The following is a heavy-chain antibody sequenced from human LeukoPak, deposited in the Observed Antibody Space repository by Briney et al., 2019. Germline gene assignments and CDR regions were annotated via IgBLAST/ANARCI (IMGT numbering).Heavy chain of an antibody. J-gene: IGHJ4*02. CDR2: INWNGGST. Sequence: GGSLRLSCAASGFTFDDYGMSWVRQAPGKGLEWVSGINWNGGSTGYADSVKGRFTVSRDNSKNTLYLQMNSLRAEDTALYYCASVELAAGCNYWGQGTLVTVSS. CDR3: ASVELAAGCNY. V-gene: IGHV3-20*04. D-gene: IGHD6-13*01. CDR1: GFTFDDYG.